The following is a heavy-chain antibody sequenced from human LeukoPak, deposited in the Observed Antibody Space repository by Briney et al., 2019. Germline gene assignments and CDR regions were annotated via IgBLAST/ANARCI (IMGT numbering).Heavy chain of an antibody. CDR2: IYTSGST. CDR3: TRDSLVVRGVRYYYMDV. J-gene: IGHJ6*03. CDR1: GGSISSGSYY. D-gene: IGHD3-10*01. V-gene: IGHV4-61*02. Sequence: SQTLSLTCTVSGGSISSGSYYWSWIRQPAGKGLEWIGRIYTSGSTNYNPSLRSRVTISVDTSKNKCTLKLNSVTAADTAVYYCTRDSLVVRGVRYYYMDVWGKGTTVTVSS.